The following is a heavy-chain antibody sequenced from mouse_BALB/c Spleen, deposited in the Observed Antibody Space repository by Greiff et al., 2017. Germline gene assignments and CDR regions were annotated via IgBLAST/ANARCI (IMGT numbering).Heavy chain of an antibody. CDR2: ISSGGGST. CDR3: ARHMGYRPFAY. CDR1: GFAFSSYD. D-gene: IGHD2-14*01. J-gene: IGHJ3*01. Sequence: VQLKESGGGLVKPGGSLKLSCAASGFAFSSYDMSWVRQTPEKRLEWVAYISSGGGSTYYPDTVKGRFTISRDNAKNTLYLQMSSLKSEDTAMYYCARHMGYRPFAYWGQGTLVTVSA. V-gene: IGHV5-12-1*01.